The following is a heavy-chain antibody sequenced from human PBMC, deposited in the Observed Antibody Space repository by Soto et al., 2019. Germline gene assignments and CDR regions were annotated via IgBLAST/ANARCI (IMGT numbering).Heavy chain of an antibody. CDR3: AREGDYGEYGMDV. D-gene: IGHD4-17*01. Sequence: DVQLVESGGGLIQPGGSLRLSCAVSGFTVSSNYMSWVRQAPGKGLEWVSVIHSGGSTYYADSVKGRFTISRDNSKNTLYLQMNSLRAEDTAVYYCAREGDYGEYGMDVWGQGTTVTVSS. J-gene: IGHJ6*02. CDR1: GFTVSSNY. CDR2: IHSGGST. V-gene: IGHV3-53*01.